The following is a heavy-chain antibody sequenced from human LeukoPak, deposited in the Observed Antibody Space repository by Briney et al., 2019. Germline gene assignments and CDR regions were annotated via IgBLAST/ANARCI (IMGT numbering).Heavy chain of an antibody. CDR1: GYTFTGYY. Sequence: ASVKVSCKASGYTFTGYYIHWVRQAPGQGLEWMGWINPNSGGTSYAQKFQGRVTMTRDTSISTAYMELSRLRFDDTAVYYCARNKEGKSLDYWGQGTLVTVSS. CDR3: ARNKEGKSLDY. CDR2: INPNSGGT. J-gene: IGHJ4*02. V-gene: IGHV1-2*02.